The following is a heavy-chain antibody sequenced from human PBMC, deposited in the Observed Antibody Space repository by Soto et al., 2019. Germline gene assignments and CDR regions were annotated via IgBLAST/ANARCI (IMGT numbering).Heavy chain of an antibody. CDR1: GGTFSSYA. J-gene: IGHJ4*02. V-gene: IGHV1-69*12. CDR2: IIPIFGTA. CDR3: ASAGVGGFHSYYFDY. D-gene: IGHD2-15*01. Sequence: QVQLVQSGAEVKKPGSSVKVSCKASGGTFSSYAISWVRQAPGQGLEWMGGIIPIFGTANYAQKVQGRVTMPADESTSTAYMELSSLRSEDTAVYYCASAGVGGFHSYYFDYWGQGTLVTVSS.